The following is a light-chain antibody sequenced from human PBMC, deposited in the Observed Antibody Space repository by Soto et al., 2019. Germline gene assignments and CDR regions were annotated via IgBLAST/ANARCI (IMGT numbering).Light chain of an antibody. Sequence: EIVLTQSPGILSLSPGERATLSCRASQSVTSSSLAWYQQKPGQAPRLLIYGASSRATGIPDRFTGSGSGTDFTLTISRLEPEDFAVYYCHQYGSAPSTFGPGTKVDFK. J-gene: IGKJ3*01. CDR1: QSVTSSS. V-gene: IGKV3-20*01. CDR3: HQYGSAPST. CDR2: GAS.